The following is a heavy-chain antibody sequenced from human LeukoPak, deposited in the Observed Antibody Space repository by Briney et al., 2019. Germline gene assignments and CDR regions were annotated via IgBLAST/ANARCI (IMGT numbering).Heavy chain of an antibody. CDR1: GGSISSGDYY. V-gene: IGHV4-30-4*01. D-gene: IGHD3-22*01. J-gene: IGHJ4*02. CDR3: ARYYDSSGYYPPWFDY. Sequence: PSQTLSLTCTVSGGSISSGDYYWSWIRQPPGKGLEWIGYIYYSGSTYYNPSLKSRVTISVDTSKNQFSLKLSSVTAADTAVYYCARYYDSSGYYPPWFDYWGQGTLVTVSS. CDR2: IYYSGST.